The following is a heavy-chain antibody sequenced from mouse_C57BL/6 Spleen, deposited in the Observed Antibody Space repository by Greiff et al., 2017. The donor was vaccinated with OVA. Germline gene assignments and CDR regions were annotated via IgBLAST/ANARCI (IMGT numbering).Heavy chain of an antibody. V-gene: IGHV1-47*01. D-gene: IGHD2-3*01. J-gene: IGHJ2*01. CDR3: ARRSYDGYYFDY. CDR2: FHPYNDDT. CDR1: GYTFTTYP. Sequence: QVQLKQSGAELVKPGASVKMSCKASGYTFTTYPIEWMKQNHGKSLECIGNFHPYNDDTKYNEKFKGKATLTVEKSSSTVYLELSRLTSDDSAVYYCARRSYDGYYFDYWGQGTTLTVSS.